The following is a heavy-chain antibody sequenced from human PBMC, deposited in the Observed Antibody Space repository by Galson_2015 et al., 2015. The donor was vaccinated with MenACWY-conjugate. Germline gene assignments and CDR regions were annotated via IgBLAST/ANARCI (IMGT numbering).Heavy chain of an antibody. CDR1: GFTFSSYA. CDR2: IGHAGVST. CDR3: AKGSVTGHRRCVEV. Sequence: SLRLCCAASGFTFSSYAMSWVRQAPGKGLGWVSVIGHAGVSTNYADSVKCRFTISRDNSKNTLYLQMNSLRDEDTAVYYCAKGSVTGHRRCVEVWGQGTTVTVSS. D-gene: IGHD3-9*01. J-gene: IGHJ6*02. V-gene: IGHV3-23*01.